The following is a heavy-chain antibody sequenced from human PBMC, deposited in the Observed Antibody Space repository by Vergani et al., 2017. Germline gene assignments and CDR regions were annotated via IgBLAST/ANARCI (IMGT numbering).Heavy chain of an antibody. CDR3: SRVRGYSFGYSDY. J-gene: IGHJ4*02. CDR2: IRNKAYGGTT. D-gene: IGHD5-18*01. Sequence: EVQLVESGGGLVPPGRSLRLSCAASGFSFGDYAMTWVRQAPGKGLEWVAFIRNKAYGGTTEYAASVKGRFTISRDDSKSLAYLQLSGLKTEDTDVYFCSRVRGYSFGYSDYWGQGTLVTVSS. CDR1: GFSFGDYA. V-gene: IGHV3-49*04.